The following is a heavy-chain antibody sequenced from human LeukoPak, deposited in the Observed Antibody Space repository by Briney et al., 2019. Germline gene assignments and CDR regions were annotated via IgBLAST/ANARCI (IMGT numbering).Heavy chain of an antibody. V-gene: IGHV4-59*08. Sequence: SETLSLTCTVSGGSISNYYWTWLRQPPGKGLEWLGYIYYSGSTKYNPSLRSRVTISVDTSKNQFSLKLSSLTAADTAVYYCARRRAVPGFYYFDYWGQGALVTVSS. CDR1: GGSISNYY. D-gene: IGHD2/OR15-2a*01. CDR2: IYYSGST. CDR3: ARRRAVPGFYYFDY. J-gene: IGHJ4*02.